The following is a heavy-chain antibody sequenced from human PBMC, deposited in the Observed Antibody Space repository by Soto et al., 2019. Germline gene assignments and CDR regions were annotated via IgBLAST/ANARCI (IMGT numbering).Heavy chain of an antibody. CDR1: GYTFTTYG. CDR3: ARDTRYSSTWCDY. D-gene: IGHD6-13*01. V-gene: IGHV1-18*01. CDR2: VSAYNGHT. J-gene: IGHJ4*02. Sequence: QVQLVQSGGEVKKPGASVKVSCKTSGYTFTTYGISWMRQAPGQRLEWMGWVSAYNGHTTYAQKFDDRVTMTTDTSTRTAFLELRSLRSDDTAVYYCARDTRYSSTWCDYWGQGTLVTVSS.